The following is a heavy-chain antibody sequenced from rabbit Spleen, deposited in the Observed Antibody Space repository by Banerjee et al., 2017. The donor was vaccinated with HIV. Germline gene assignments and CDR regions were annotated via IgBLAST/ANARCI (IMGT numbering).Heavy chain of an antibody. CDR3: ARDTGSSFSGYGMDL. J-gene: IGHJ6*01. Sequence: QEQLEESGGGLVKPGASLTLTCTASGFSFSSGYWMCWVRQAPGKGLEWIACINTVTGKSVYASWAKGRFIMSRTSSTTVTLQMTSLTVADTATYFCARDTGSSFSGYGMDLWGPGTLVSVS. CDR1: GFSFSSGYW. D-gene: IGHD8-1*01. V-gene: IGHV1S45*01. CDR2: INTVTGKS.